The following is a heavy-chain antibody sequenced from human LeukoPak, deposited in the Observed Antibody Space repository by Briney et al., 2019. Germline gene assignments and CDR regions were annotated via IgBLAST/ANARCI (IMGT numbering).Heavy chain of an antibody. Sequence: GGSLRLSCAASGFTFSSYSMNWVRQAPGKGLEWVSSISSSSSYIYYADSVKGRFTISRDNAKNPLYLQMNSLRAEDTAVYYCARVQSGYSYGTDAFDIWGQGTMVTVSS. CDR1: GFTFSSYS. J-gene: IGHJ3*02. D-gene: IGHD5-18*01. CDR3: ARVQSGYSYGTDAFDI. V-gene: IGHV3-21*01. CDR2: ISSSSSYI.